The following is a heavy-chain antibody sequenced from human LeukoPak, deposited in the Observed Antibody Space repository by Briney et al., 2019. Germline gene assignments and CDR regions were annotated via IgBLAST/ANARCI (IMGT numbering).Heavy chain of an antibody. CDR1: GFTFSSHA. D-gene: IGHD1-1*01. CDR2: ISYDGSDK. Sequence: PGGSLRLSCSASGFTFSSHAMHWVRQAPGKGLEWVAIISYDGSDKYYADSVKGRFTISRDNSKNTLNLQMNSLRVEDTAVYYCAREYRGWYFDHWGQGTLVTVSS. CDR3: AREYRGWYFDH. V-gene: IGHV3-30*03. J-gene: IGHJ4*02.